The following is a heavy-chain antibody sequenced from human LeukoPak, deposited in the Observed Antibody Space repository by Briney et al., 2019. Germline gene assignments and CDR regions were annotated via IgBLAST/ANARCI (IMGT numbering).Heavy chain of an antibody. V-gene: IGHV1-2*02. J-gene: IGHJ4*02. CDR2: INPNSGGT. CDR3: ARDGALDF. Sequence: ASVKVSCKASGYTFTDYYMHWVRQARGQGLEWMGWINPNSGGTKYAQKFQGRVTLTRDTSISTAYMELRGLRSDDTAAYYCARDGALDFWGQGTLVTVS. D-gene: IGHD3-16*01. CDR1: GYTFTDYY.